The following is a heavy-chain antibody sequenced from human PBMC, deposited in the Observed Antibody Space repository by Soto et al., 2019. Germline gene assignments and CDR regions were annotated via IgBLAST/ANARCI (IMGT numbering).Heavy chain of an antibody. D-gene: IGHD3-22*01. CDR1: GGSISSSSYY. J-gene: IGHJ4*02. CDR3: ARKPSDYYDSSGYYSMFDY. CDR2: IDYSGST. V-gene: IGHV4-39*01. Sequence: QLQLQESGPGLVKPSETLSLTCTVSGGSISSSSYYWGWIRQPPGKGLEWIGSIDYSGSTYYNPSLKSRVTISVDTSNNQFSLKLSSVTAADTAVYYCARKPSDYYDSSGYYSMFDYWGQGTLVTVSS.